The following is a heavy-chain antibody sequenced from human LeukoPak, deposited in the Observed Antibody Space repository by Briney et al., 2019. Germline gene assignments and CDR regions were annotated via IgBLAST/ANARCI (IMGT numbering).Heavy chain of an antibody. V-gene: IGHV3-74*01. CDR1: GFTFSNHW. CDR2: IHIDENRK. J-gene: IGHJ6*02. D-gene: IGHD6-19*01. Sequence: PGGSLRLSCAASGFTFSNHWMHWVRQVPGKGLVSVSRIHIDENRKTHADSVKGRFTISRDNAKNTLYLQMNSLGVEDTAVYYCVRGSSDWNGMDVWGQGTTVTVSS. CDR3: VRGSSDWNGMDV.